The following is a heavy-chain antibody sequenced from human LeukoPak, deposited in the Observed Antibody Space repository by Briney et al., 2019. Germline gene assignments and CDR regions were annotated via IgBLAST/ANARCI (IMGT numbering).Heavy chain of an antibody. Sequence: GASVKVSCKASGYTFTGYYMHWVRQAPGQGLEWMGWINPNSGGTNYAQKFQGWVTMTRDTSISTAYMELSSLRSEDAAVYYCASFIHSYIVVVPAAIYAFDIWGQGTMVTVSS. CDR2: INPNSGGT. D-gene: IGHD2-2*01. J-gene: IGHJ3*02. CDR1: GYTFTGYY. CDR3: ASFIHSYIVVVPAAIYAFDI. V-gene: IGHV1-2*04.